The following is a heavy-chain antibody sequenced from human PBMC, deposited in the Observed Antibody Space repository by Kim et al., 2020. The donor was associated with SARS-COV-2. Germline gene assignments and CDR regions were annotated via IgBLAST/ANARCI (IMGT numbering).Heavy chain of an antibody. Sequence: GGSLRLSCAASGFTFSSYWMHWVRQAPGKGLVWVSRINNDGSSTSYADSVKGRFTISRDNVKNTLYLQMNSLRADDTAVYYCARGPVSGSDYYYCGDYWGQGTLVTVSS. V-gene: IGHV3-74*01. CDR2: INNDGSST. D-gene: IGHD3-22*01. J-gene: IGHJ4*02. CDR1: GFTFSSYW. CDR3: ARGPVSGSDYYYCGDY.